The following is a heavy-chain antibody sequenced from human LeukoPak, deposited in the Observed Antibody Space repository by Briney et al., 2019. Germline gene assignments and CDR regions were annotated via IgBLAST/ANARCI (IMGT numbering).Heavy chain of an antibody. CDR3: AREGRSSTPGY. V-gene: IGHV4-39*07. D-gene: IGHD2-15*01. J-gene: IGHJ4*02. CDR2: IYYSGST. Sequence: PSETLSLTCTVSGGSISSSSYYWGWIRQPPGKGLEWIGSIYYSGSTYYNPSLKSRVTMSVDTSRSQFSPKLRSVTAADTAVYYCAREGRSSTPGYWGQGTLVTVSS. CDR1: GGSISSSSYY.